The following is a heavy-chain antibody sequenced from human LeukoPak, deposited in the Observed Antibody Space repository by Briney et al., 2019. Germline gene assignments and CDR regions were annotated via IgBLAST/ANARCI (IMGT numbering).Heavy chain of an antibody. CDR1: GGSISSYY. V-gene: IGHV4-59*12. D-gene: IGHD4-11*01. CDR2: IYYSGST. CDR3: ARDRLPPENAFDY. Sequence: SETLSLTCTVSGGSISSYYWSWIRQPPGKGLEWIGYIYYSGSTNYNPSLKSRVTISVDTSKTQFSLKLSSVTAADTAVYYCARDRLPPENAFDYWGQGTLVTVSS. J-gene: IGHJ4*02.